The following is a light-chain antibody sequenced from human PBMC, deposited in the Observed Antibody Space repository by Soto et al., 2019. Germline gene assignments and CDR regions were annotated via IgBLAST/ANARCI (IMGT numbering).Light chain of an antibody. J-gene: IGLJ3*02. Sequence: QSVLTQPASVSGSPGQSIAISCTGTSSDVGASNYVSWYQQHPGKAPKLMIFEVNNRPSGVSDRFSGSKSGNTASLTISGLQAEDEADYYCSSYTTSTTWVFGGGTKVTVL. V-gene: IGLV2-14*01. CDR1: SSDVGASNY. CDR2: EVN. CDR3: SSYTTSTTWV.